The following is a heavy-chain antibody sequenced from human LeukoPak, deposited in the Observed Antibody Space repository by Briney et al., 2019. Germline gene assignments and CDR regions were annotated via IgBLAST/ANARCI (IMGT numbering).Heavy chain of an antibody. CDR2: ISSSSSAI. V-gene: IGHV3-48*02. CDR3: ARVRGAYYFDC. Sequence: PGGSLRLSCAASGVTFTSYSMNWVRQPPGKGLEWVSYISSSSSAIYYADSVKSRFTFTSDNAKNSLYLQVDSLRDEDTAVYYCARVRGAYYFDCWGQGTLVTVSS. J-gene: IGHJ4*02. CDR1: GVTFTSYS.